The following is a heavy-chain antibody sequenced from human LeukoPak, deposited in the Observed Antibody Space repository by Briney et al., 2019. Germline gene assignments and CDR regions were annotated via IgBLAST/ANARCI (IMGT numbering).Heavy chain of an antibody. CDR1: GFTFNTYT. CDR3: ARDVYDFWSGPYYYYGMDV. J-gene: IGHJ6*02. D-gene: IGHD3-3*01. V-gene: IGHV3-48*02. CDR2: ISSSSSTI. Sequence: PGGSLRLSCAASGFTFNTYTMNWVRQAPGKGLEWVSYISSSSSTIYYADSVKGRFTISRDNAKNSLYLQMNSLRDEDTAVYYCARDVYDFWSGPYYYYGMDVWGQGTTVTVSS.